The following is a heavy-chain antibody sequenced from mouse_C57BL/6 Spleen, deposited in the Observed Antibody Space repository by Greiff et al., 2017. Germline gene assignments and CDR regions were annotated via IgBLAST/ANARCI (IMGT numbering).Heavy chain of an antibody. V-gene: IGHV1-15*01. CDR3: TRRYYDYFDY. D-gene: IGHD2-4*01. J-gene: IGHJ2*01. Sequence: VQLQQSGAELVRPGASVTLSCKASGYTFTDYEMHWVKQTPVHGLEWIGAIDPETGGTAYNQKFKGKAILTADKSSSTAYMVLRSLTSEDSAVYYCTRRYYDYFDYWGQGTTLTVSS. CDR2: IDPETGGT. CDR1: GYTFTDYE.